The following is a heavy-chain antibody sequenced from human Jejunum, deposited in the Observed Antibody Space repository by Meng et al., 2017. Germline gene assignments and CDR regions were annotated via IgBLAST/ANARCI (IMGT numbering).Heavy chain of an antibody. CDR3: ARHLGSGWSYYLDY. Sequence: GESLKISCAASGFSSSDFQMSWVRQAPGKGLEWVSYIGTTGRTLYYADSVRGRFTISRDNAKNSLYLQMNSLRAEDTAVYYCARHLGSGWSYYLDYWGQGALVTVSS. J-gene: IGHJ4*02. CDR2: IGTTGRTL. D-gene: IGHD6-19*01. V-gene: IGHV3-48*03. CDR1: GFSSSDFQ.